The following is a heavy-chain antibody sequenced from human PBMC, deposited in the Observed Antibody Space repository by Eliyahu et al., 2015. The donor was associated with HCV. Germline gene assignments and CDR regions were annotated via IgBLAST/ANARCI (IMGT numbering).Heavy chain of an antibody. J-gene: IGHJ4*02. Sequence: EVQLVESGGGLIQPGGSLRLSCAASGFTVSSNYMSWVRQAPGKGLEWVSVIYSGGTYYADSVKGRFTISRDNSKNTLYLQMNSLRAEDTAVYYCARDDRYSYGYSDYWGQGTLVTVSS. CDR2: IYSGGT. CDR3: ARDDRYSYGYSDY. CDR1: GFTVSSNY. D-gene: IGHD5-18*01. V-gene: IGHV3-53*01.